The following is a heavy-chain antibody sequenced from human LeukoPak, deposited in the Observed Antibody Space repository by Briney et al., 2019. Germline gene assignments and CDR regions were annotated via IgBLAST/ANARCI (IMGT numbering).Heavy chain of an antibody. V-gene: IGHV3-53*01. Sequence: GGSLRLFCAVSGFTVSSNYMTWVRQAPGKGLEWVSVFYSGGTTYYADSVKGRFTISRDSSKNMLYLQMNSLRVEDTVVYYCARERPPRGAFDSWGQGTLVTVSS. J-gene: IGHJ4*02. CDR2: FYSGGTT. CDR1: GFTVSSNY. CDR3: ARERPPRGAFDS.